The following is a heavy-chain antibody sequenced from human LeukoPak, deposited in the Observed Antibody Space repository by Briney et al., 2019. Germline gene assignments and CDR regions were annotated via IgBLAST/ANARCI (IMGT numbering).Heavy chain of an antibody. D-gene: IGHD3-9*01. J-gene: IGHJ4*02. CDR2: IGTVGDT. Sequence: PGGSLRLSCAASGFTFSSYGMHWVRQARGKGLEWVSAIGTVGDTHYPGSVKGRFTISRENAKNSVFLQMDSLRAGDTAVYYCVRESNDFLTGYYDYWGQGILVTVSS. CDR3: VRESNDFLTGYYDY. V-gene: IGHV3-13*01. CDR1: GFTFSSYG.